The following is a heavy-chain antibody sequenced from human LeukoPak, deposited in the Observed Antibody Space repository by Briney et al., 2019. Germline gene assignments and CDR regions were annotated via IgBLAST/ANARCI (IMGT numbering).Heavy chain of an antibody. V-gene: IGHV1-69*05. Sequence: ASAKVSCKASGGTFSSYAISWVRQAPGQGLEWMGRIIPIFGTANYAQKFQGRVTITTDESTSTAYMELSSLRSEDTAVYYCARALYYYDSSGYYGYWGQGTLVTVSS. CDR2: IIPIFGTA. CDR1: GGTFSSYA. CDR3: ARALYYYDSSGYYGY. J-gene: IGHJ4*02. D-gene: IGHD3-22*01.